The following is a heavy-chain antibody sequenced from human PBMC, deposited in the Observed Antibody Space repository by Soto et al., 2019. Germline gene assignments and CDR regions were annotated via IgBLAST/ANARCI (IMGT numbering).Heavy chain of an antibody. D-gene: IGHD2-2*02. CDR3: ATHIPTGGLGF. J-gene: IGHJ4*02. V-gene: IGHV4-61*08. CDR1: GGSISSGGYY. Sequence: SETLSLTCTVSGGSISSGGYYWSWIRQHPGKGLEWIGYIYYSGNTNYSLPLASRVTMSLDPSKNQFSLKLTSVTAADTAVYYSATHIPTGGLGFWGQGTPVTVSS. CDR2: IYYSGNT.